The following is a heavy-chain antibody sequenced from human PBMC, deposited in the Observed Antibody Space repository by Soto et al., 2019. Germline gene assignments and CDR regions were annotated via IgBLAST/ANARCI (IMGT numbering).Heavy chain of an antibody. CDR1: EFKFEDQA. Sequence: GGSLRLSCVATEFKFEDQAMHGGRQAPGKGLEWISGISWKGDRVGYADAVKGRFTISRDNVKNSLVLQMNSLRAEDTAFYFCVRDTYYDFWSGPGGPFGLWGPGTMGTVAS. CDR3: VRDTYYDFWSGPGGPFGL. D-gene: IGHD3-3*01. V-gene: IGHV3-9*01. J-gene: IGHJ3*01. CDR2: ISWKGDRV.